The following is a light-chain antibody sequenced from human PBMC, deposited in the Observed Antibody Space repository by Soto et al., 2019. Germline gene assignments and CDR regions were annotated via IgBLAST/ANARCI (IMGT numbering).Light chain of an antibody. CDR2: DTS. Sequence: DIVLTQSPGTLTLSPGERATLSCRASQSISNYLAWFQQRPGQAPRLLIYDTSQRATGVPARFSGSGSGTDFTLTISSLEHEDCAVYYCQQRSSWPLFGQGTKLEIK. CDR1: QSISNY. CDR3: QQRSSWPL. V-gene: IGKV3-11*01. J-gene: IGKJ2*01.